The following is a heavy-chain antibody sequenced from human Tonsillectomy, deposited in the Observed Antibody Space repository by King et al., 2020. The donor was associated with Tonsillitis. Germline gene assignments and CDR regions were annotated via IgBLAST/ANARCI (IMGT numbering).Heavy chain of an antibody. CDR1: GFTVSDNY. CDR3: ARDGPQRPLTSP. J-gene: IGHJ5*02. V-gene: IGHV3-66*01. CDR2: IYSGGST. Sequence: QLVQSGGGLVQPGGSLRLSCAASGFTVSDNYIGWVRQAPGKGLEWVSVIYSGGSTYYADSVKDGFTISRDISKNTVYLRMTSLRAEDTAVYYCARDGPQRPLTSPWGQGTLVTVSS.